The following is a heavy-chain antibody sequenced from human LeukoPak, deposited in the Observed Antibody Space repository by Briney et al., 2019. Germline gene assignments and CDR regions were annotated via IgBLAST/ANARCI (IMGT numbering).Heavy chain of an antibody. V-gene: IGHV3-7*04. Sequence: GGSLRLSCAASGLTFSSYWMSWGRQAPGKGPEWVANIKQDGSEKNYVDSVKGRFTISRDNAKNSLYLQMNSLRADDTAVYYCARGRGMDVWGQGTTVTVSS. CDR2: IKQDGSEK. J-gene: IGHJ6*02. CDR1: GLTFSSYW. CDR3: ARGRGMDV.